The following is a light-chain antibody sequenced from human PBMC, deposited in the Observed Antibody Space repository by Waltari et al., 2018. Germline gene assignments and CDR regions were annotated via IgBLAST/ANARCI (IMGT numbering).Light chain of an antibody. Sequence: EIVLTQSPATLTLSPGERATLSCRASQTVDSFLAWYQQKPSQAPRLLIYGASNRATGIPARFSGSGSGTDFTLTISSLEPEDFALYYCQQRSNWPLYTFGQGTKLEI. CDR1: QTVDSF. V-gene: IGKV3-11*01. J-gene: IGKJ2*01. CDR3: QQRSNWPLYT. CDR2: GAS.